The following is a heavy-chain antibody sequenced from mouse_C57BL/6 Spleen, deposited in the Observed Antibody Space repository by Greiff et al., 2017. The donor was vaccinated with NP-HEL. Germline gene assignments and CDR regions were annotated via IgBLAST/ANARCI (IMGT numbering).Heavy chain of an antibody. CDR3: ARNYYGSSYNYAMDY. CDR1: GFTFSDYG. D-gene: IGHD1-1*01. Sequence: EVHLVESGGGLVKPGGSLKLSCAASGFTFSDYGMHWVRQAPEKGLEWVAYISSGSSTIYYADTVKGRFTISRDNAKNTLCLQMTSLRSEDTAMYYCARNYYGSSYNYAMDYWGQGTSVTVSS. V-gene: IGHV5-17*01. CDR2: ISSGSSTI. J-gene: IGHJ4*01.